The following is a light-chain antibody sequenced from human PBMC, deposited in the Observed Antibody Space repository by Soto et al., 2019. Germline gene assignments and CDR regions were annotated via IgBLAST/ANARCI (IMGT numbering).Light chain of an antibody. V-gene: IGLV1-44*01. CDR3: AAWDDSLNGVV. J-gene: IGLJ2*01. CDR2: SYN. CDR1: SSNIGSNT. Sequence: QAVVTQPPSASGTPGQRVTISCSGSSSNIGSNTVIWYQQLPGTAPKLLIYSYNQRPSGVPDRFSGSKSGTSASLAISGLQSGDEADYYCAAWDDSLNGVVFGGGTKVTVL.